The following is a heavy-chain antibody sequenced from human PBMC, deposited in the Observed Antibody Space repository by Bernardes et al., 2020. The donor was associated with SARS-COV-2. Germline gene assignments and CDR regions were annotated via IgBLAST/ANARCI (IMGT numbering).Heavy chain of an antibody. Sequence: GGSLRLSCAASGLTFSNYWMHWVRQAPGKGLVWVSRISSDGSGTTFADSVKGRFTISRDNDKNTLYLQMNSLRVEDTAVYYCGRPGRPGAYYFESWGQGTLVTVSS. CDR2: ISSDGSGT. J-gene: IGHJ4*02. D-gene: IGHD1-26*01. CDR1: GLTFSNYW. CDR3: GRPGRPGAYYFES. V-gene: IGHV3-74*01.